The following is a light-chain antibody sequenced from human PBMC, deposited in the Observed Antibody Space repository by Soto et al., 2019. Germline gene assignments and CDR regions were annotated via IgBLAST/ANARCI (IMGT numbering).Light chain of an antibody. J-gene: IGLJ2*01. CDR3: SSYTSSATRVV. Sequence: QSALTQPASVSGSPGQSITISCSGTGSDVGGYKYVSWYQRHPGKAPTLIIYDVTNRPSGVSDRFSGSKSGNTASLTISALQAEDEADYYCSSYTSSATRVVFGGVTKLTVL. CDR1: GSDVGGYKY. V-gene: IGLV2-14*03. CDR2: DVT.